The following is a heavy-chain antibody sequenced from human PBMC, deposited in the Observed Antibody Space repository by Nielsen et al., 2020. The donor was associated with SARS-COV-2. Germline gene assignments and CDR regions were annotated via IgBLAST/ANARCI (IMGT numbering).Heavy chain of an antibody. CDR1: GYTFTSYG. V-gene: IGHV1-18*01. J-gene: IGHJ6*02. CDR3: ARDRHIVVVPAAPELNYYYYGMDV. CDR2: ISAYNGNT. Sequence: ASVKVSCKASGYTFTSYGISWVRQPPGQGLEWMGWISAYNGNTNYAQKLQGRVTMTTDTSTSTAYMELRSLRSDDTAVYYCARDRHIVVVPAAPELNYYYYGMDVWGQGTTVTVSS. D-gene: IGHD2-2*01.